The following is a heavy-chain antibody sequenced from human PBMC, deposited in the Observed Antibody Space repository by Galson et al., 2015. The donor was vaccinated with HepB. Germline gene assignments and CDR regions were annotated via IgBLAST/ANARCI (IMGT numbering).Heavy chain of an antibody. CDR2: ISYDGSNK. Sequence: SLRLSCAASGFTFSSYGMHWVRQAPGKGLEWVAVISYDGSNKYYADSVKGRFTISRDNSKNTLYLQMNSLRAEDTAVYYCAKDLYDFWSGYPIDYWGQGTLVTVSS. J-gene: IGHJ4*02. CDR3: AKDLYDFWSGYPIDY. CDR1: GFTFSSYG. V-gene: IGHV3-30*18. D-gene: IGHD3-3*01.